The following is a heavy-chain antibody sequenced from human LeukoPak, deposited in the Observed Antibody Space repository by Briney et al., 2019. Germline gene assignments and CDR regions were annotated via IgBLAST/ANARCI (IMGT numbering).Heavy chain of an antibody. Sequence: ASVKVSCKASGYTFTSYDINWVRQAAGQGREWMGGLNPNSGKTGYAQKFQGRVTITRNTSISTAYMELNSLRSEDTAVYYCARGGPGIVVVPAAMPGRPFDPWGQGTLVTVSS. CDR2: LNPNSGKT. D-gene: IGHD2-2*01. CDR3: ARGGPGIVVVPAAMPGRPFDP. V-gene: IGHV1-8*03. J-gene: IGHJ5*02. CDR1: GYTFTSYD.